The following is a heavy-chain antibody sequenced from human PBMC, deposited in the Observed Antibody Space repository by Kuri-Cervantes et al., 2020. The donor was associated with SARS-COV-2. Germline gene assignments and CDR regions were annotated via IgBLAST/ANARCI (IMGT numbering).Heavy chain of an antibody. CDR1: GYTISDYY. CDR3: ARPPFYYCDMDV. CDR2: ISASGEII. Sequence: GESLNTSCAASGYTISDYYMTWIRQTPGKGLEWGSYISASGEIIYDTDSVKGRFTISRDIVKNSLYLHMNTPRAEDTAVYYCARPPFYYCDMDVWGKGTLVTVSS. V-gene: IGHV3-11*04. J-gene: IGHJ6*03.